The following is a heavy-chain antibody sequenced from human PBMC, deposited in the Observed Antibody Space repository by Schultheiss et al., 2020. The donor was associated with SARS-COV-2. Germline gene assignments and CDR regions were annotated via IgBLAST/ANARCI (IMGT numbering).Heavy chain of an antibody. CDR3: ARDSTYCSGDCSFDY. CDR1: GGSFSAYY. J-gene: IGHJ4*02. CDR2: INHSGTT. V-gene: IGHV4-34*01. D-gene: IGHD2-21*02. Sequence: SETLSLTCAVSGGSFSAYYWTWIRQSPGKGLEWIGEINHSGTTNYNPSLESRVAMSVDTSRNQFSLRLSSVTVADTAIYYCARDSTYCSGDCSFDYWGQGTLVTVSS.